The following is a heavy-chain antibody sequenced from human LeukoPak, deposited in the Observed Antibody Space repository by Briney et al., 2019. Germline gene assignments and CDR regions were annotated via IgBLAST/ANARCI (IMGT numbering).Heavy chain of an antibody. D-gene: IGHD3-22*01. CDR3: ARRAYYYDSSGYFRYYYYYMDV. J-gene: IGHJ6*03. V-gene: IGHV4-34*01. Sequence: SETLSLTCAVYGGSFSGYYWSWIRQPPGKGLEWIGEINHSGSTNYNPSLKSRVTISVDTSKNQFSLKLSSVTAADTAVYYCARRAYYYDSSGYFRYYYYYMDVWGKGTTVTISS. CDR1: GGSFSGYY. CDR2: INHSGST.